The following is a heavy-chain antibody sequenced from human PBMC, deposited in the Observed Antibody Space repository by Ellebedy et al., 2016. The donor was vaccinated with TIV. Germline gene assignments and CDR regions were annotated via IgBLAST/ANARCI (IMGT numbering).Heavy chain of an antibody. CDR1: GYSFPTYW. V-gene: IGHV5-51*01. D-gene: IGHD2-15*01. CDR2: IYPGDSDT. CDR3: ARRLAYCSGGSCSGYYLDY. Sequence: PGGSLRLSCKGSGYSFPTYWIGWVRQMPGKGLEWVGIIYPGDSDTRYSPSFQGQVTISADKSISTAYLQWSSLKASDTAIYYCARRLAYCSGGSCSGYYLDYWGQGTLVSVSS. J-gene: IGHJ4*02.